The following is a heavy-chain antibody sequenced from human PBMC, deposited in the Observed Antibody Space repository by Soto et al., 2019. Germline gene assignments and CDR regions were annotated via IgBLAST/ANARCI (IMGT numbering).Heavy chain of an antibody. Sequence: GGSLRLSCAASGFPFDDYAMHLVRQSPGKGLECVSGISWNSDNIVYADSVKGRFTISRDNAKNSLYLQMNSLRAEDTALYYCAKDLYSNYGDAFDIWGQGTMVTVSS. CDR2: ISWNSDNI. CDR1: GFPFDDYA. D-gene: IGHD4-4*01. CDR3: AKDLYSNYGDAFDI. J-gene: IGHJ3*02. V-gene: IGHV3-9*01.